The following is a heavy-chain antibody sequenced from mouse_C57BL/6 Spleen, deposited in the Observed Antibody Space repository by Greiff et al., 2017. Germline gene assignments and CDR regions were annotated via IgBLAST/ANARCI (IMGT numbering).Heavy chain of an antibody. CDR1: GFTFSDYG. J-gene: IGHJ2*01. CDR2: ISSGSSTI. V-gene: IGHV5-17*01. Sequence: EVQLVESGGGLVKPGGSLKLSCAASGFTFSDYGMHWVRQAPEKGLEWVAYISSGSSTIYYADTVKGRFTISRDNAKNTLFLQMTSLRSEDTAMYYCARGKLLEFDYGGQGTTLTVSS. CDR3: ARGKLLEFDY.